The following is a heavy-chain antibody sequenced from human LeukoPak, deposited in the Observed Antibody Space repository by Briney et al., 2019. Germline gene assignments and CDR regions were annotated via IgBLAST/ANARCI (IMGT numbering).Heavy chain of an antibody. V-gene: IGHV3-73*01. CDR1: GFTFSRSA. Sequence: PGGSLKLSCAASGFTFSRSAMHWVRQASGKGLEWVGRIRSIANSYATAYAASVKGRFTISRDDSKNTAYLQMNSLKTEDTAVYYCTRLYYYGSGSYYTNYYYGMDVWGKGTMVTVSS. CDR2: IRSIANSYAT. D-gene: IGHD3-10*01. J-gene: IGHJ6*04. CDR3: TRLYYYGSGSYYTNYYYGMDV.